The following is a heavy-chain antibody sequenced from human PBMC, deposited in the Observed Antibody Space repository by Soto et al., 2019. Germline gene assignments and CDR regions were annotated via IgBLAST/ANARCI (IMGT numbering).Heavy chain of an antibody. D-gene: IGHD6-19*01. Sequence: QVRLQESGPGLVRPSGTLSLTCAVSGDSINSNYCWTWVRQPPGKGLEWIAEIYYSGGTSFNPSLTSRVTISMDKSKNQFSLNLTSVTAADTAMYYCARDTGWGLGYWGQGTLVTVSS. CDR3: ARDTGWGLGY. V-gene: IGHV4-4*02. CDR1: GDSINSNYC. J-gene: IGHJ4*02. CDR2: IYYSGGT.